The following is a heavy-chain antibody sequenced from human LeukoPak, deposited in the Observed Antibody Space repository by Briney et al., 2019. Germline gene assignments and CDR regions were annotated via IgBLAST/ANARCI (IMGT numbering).Heavy chain of an antibody. Sequence: SETLSLTCSVSGGSNTHYYWSWMRQPPGRGLEWIGYIYHSGSTNYNPSLKSRVTISVDTSKNHFSLKLSSVTAADTAIYYCARGQWLPVFDFWGQGTLVTVSS. J-gene: IGHJ5*01. CDR3: ARGQWLPVFDF. CDR2: IYHSGST. CDR1: GGSNTHYY. D-gene: IGHD3-22*01. V-gene: IGHV4-59*01.